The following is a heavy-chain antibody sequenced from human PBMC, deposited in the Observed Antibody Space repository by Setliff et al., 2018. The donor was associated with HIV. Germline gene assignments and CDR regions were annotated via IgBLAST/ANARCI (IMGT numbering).Heavy chain of an antibody. V-gene: IGHV3-74*01. J-gene: IGHJ6*03. CDR1: GFTSSSYW. CDR2: INSDGSTK. CDR3: ARSVISAGGKWGYYMDV. Sequence: GESLKISCEASGFTSSSYWMHWVRQGPGKGLLWVSRINSDGSTKIYADSVKGRFSISRDNAKNTLYLQMDSLRAEDTAVYYCARSVISAGGKWGYYMDVWGKGTTVTVSS. D-gene: IGHD6-13*01.